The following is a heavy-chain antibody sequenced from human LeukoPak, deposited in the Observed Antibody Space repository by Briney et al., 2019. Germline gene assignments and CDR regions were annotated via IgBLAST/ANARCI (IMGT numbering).Heavy chain of an antibody. J-gene: IGHJ3*02. CDR3: PRALQSYSMVRPRGPFDI. Sequence: SETLSLTCAVYGGSLSGYYSSWIRHPPGKGREWIGEINHRGSTNYNPSLKSRVTISVDTSKNQFSLKLSPVTAADKAVYYCPRALQSYSMVRPRGPFDIWGEGTRVTVSS. D-gene: IGHD3-10*01. CDR1: GGSLSGYY. V-gene: IGHV4-34*01. CDR2: INHRGST.